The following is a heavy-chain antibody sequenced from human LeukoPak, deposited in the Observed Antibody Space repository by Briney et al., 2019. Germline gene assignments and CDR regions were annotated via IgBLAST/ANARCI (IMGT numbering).Heavy chain of an antibody. D-gene: IGHD1-26*01. Sequence: PGGSLRLSCAASGFTVSSNYMSWVRQAPGKGLEWVSVIYSGGSKYYADSVKGRFTISRDNSKNTLYLQMNSLRAEDKAVYYCARESLGGSSFDYWGQGTLVTVSS. V-gene: IGHV3-66*02. CDR2: IYSGGSK. CDR1: GFTVSSNY. CDR3: ARESLGGSSFDY. J-gene: IGHJ4*02.